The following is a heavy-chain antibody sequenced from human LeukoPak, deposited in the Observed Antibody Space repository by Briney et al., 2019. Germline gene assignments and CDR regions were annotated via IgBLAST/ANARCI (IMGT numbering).Heavy chain of an antibody. CDR3: ARAAMAGTSPPDY. J-gene: IGHJ4*02. V-gene: IGHV1-69*13. Sequence: SVKVSCKASGGTFSSYAISWVRQAPGQGLEWMGGIIPIFGTANYAQTLQGRVTITADESTSTAYMELSSLRSEDTAVYYCARAAMAGTSPPDYWGQGTLVTVSS. CDR2: IIPIFGTA. CDR1: GGTFSSYA. D-gene: IGHD6-19*01.